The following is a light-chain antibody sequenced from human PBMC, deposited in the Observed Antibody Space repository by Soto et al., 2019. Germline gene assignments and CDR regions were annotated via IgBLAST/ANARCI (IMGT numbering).Light chain of an antibody. Sequence: IQMTHSPSTLSASLGEIVTIPFGASQNISSWLAWYQQKPWKAPKLLIYDACSLESGVPSRFSGSGSGTEFTLTISSLQPDDFATYYCQHYNNYPWTFGQGTKVDIK. V-gene: IGKV1-5*01. CDR3: QHYNNYPWT. J-gene: IGKJ1*01. CDR1: QNISSW. CDR2: DAC.